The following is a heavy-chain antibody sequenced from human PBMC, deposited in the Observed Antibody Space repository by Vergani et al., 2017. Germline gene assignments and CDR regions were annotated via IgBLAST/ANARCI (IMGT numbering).Heavy chain of an antibody. D-gene: IGHD1-7*01. V-gene: IGHV2-5*04. Sequence: QIPLKESGATLVKPTQTLTLTCTFSGFSLNTRGVSVAWIRQPPGKALDWSVIIYWNDDQHYNPSLNNRVTITKYTSKNQVVLTMTNMDYVDTGTYYCVYRKTECGTTGCFCPVYYYYYIDVGGKGTTVTVSS. J-gene: IGHJ6*03. CDR3: VYRKTECGTTGCFCPVYYYYYIDV. CDR2: IYWNDDQ. CDR1: GFSLNTRGVS.